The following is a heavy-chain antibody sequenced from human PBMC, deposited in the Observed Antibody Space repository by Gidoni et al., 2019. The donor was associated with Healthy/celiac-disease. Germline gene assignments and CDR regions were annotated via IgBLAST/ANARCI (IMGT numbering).Heavy chain of an antibody. CDR1: RFTFSDYY. CDR2: ISSSSVYT. J-gene: IGHJ4*02. V-gene: IGHV3-11*06. Sequence: QVQLVESGGGLVKPGGSLRLSCAASRFTFSDYYMSWIRPAPGKGLEWVSYISSSSVYTNYADSVKGRFTISRDNAKKSLYLQMNSLRAEDTAVYYCARVNPYGDYFDYWGQGTRVTVSS. D-gene: IGHD4-17*01. CDR3: ARVNPYGDYFDY.